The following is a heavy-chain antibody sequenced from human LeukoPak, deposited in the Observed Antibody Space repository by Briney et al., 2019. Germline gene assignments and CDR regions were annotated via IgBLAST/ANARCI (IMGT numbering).Heavy chain of an antibody. Sequence: SETLSLTCTVSGGSISSGSYYWSWIRQPPGKGLEWIGYIYYSGSTNYNPFLKSRVTISVDTSKNQFSLKLSSVTAADTAVYYCASYGDVGGIDYWGQGTLVTVSS. CDR1: GGSISSGSYY. CDR2: IYYSGST. V-gene: IGHV4-61*01. CDR3: ASYGDVGGIDY. J-gene: IGHJ4*02. D-gene: IGHD4-17*01.